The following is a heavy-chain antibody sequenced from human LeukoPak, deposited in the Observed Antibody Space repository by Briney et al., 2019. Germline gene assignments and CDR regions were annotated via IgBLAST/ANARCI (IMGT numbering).Heavy chain of an antibody. D-gene: IGHD6-19*01. V-gene: IGHV3-23*01. CDR3: AKDTERFIAVAGTGFGGFDY. J-gene: IGHJ4*02. CDR2: ISGSGGST. CDR1: GFSSSSYA. Sequence: GGSLRLSCAASGFSSSSYAMSWVRQAPGEGLEWVSAISGSGGSTYYADSVRGRFTISRDNSKNTLYLQMNSLRAEDTAVYYCAKDTERFIAVAGTGFGGFDYWGQGTLVTVSS.